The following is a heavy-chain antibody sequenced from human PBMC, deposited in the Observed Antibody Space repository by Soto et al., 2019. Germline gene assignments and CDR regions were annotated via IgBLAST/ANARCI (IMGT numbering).Heavy chain of an antibody. CDR3: VRSVVVVAASSPYYSSYYMDV. Sequence: QVQLQQWGAGLLKPSETLSLTCAVYGGSFSGYYWNWIRQPPGKGLEWIGEINHSGGTKYNPSLKSRVTFSLATSKNLFSLKLTSVTAADTAVYYCVRSVVVVAASSPYYSSYYMDVWGKGTTVTVSS. D-gene: IGHD2-15*01. CDR1: GGSFSGYY. V-gene: IGHV4-34*01. J-gene: IGHJ6*03. CDR2: INHSGGT.